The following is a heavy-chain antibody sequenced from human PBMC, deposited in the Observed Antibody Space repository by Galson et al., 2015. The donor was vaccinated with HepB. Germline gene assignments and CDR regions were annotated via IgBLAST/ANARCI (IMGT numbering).Heavy chain of an antibody. V-gene: IGHV3-30*18. CDR1: GFTFSSYG. CDR3: AKDEGGQWEPNYFDY. Sequence: SLRLSCAASGFTFSSYGMHWVRQAPGKGLEWVAVISYDGSNKYYADSVKGRFTISRDNSKNTPYLQMNSLRAEDTAVYYCAKDEGGQWEPNYFDYWGQGTLVTVSS. CDR2: ISYDGSNK. J-gene: IGHJ4*02. D-gene: IGHD1-26*01.